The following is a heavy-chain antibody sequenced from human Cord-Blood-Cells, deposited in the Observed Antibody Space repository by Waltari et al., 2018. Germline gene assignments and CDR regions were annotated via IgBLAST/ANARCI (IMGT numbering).Heavy chain of an antibody. Sequence: QVQLVESGGGVVQPGRSLRLSCAASGFTFSSYGMHCVRQAPGKGLEWVAVISYDGSNKYYADSVKGRFTISRDNSKNTLYLQMNSLRAEDTAVYYCAVYSGSYDAFDIWGQGTMVTVSS. D-gene: IGHD1-26*01. V-gene: IGHV3-30*03. CDR2: ISYDGSNK. CDR3: AVYSGSYDAFDI. J-gene: IGHJ3*02. CDR1: GFTFSSYG.